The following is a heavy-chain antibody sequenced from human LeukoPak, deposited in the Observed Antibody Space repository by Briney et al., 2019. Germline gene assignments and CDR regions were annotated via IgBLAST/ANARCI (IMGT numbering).Heavy chain of an antibody. J-gene: IGHJ4*02. Sequence: GGSLRLSCAASGFTFSSYAMHWVRQAPGKGLEWVAVISYDGSNKYYADSVKGRFTISRDNAKNSLYLQMNSLRAEDTAVYYCARDRDYGSGSRTFDYWGQGTLVTVSS. CDR1: GFTFSSYA. D-gene: IGHD3-10*01. CDR2: ISYDGSNK. V-gene: IGHV3-30-3*01. CDR3: ARDRDYGSGSRTFDY.